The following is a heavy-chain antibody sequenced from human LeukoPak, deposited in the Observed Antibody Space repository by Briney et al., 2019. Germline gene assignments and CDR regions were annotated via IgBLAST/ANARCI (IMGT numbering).Heavy chain of an antibody. V-gene: IGHV3-30*18. J-gene: IGHJ6*03. CDR2: ISYDGSNK. Sequence: GGSLRLSCAASGFTFSSYGMHWVRQAPGKGLEWVAVISYDGSNKYYADSVKGRFTISRDNSKNTLYLQMNSLRAEDTAVYYCAKQYYDFWSGYQDRTYCYYYMDVWGKGTTVTVSS. D-gene: IGHD3-3*01. CDR3: AKQYYDFWSGYQDRTYCYYYMDV. CDR1: GFTFSSYG.